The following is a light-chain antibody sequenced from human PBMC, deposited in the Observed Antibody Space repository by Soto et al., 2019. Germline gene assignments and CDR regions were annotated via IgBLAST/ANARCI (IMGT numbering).Light chain of an antibody. Sequence: EVVLTQSPGTLSLSPGERATLSCRASQRVSSGYLAWYQQKPGQAPRLLIYGASSRATGIPDRFSGRGSGTDFTLTISRLEPEDFAVYYCQPYGSSPPLTFGGGTKVDIK. CDR1: QRVSSGY. J-gene: IGKJ4*01. CDR3: QPYGSSPPLT. CDR2: GAS. V-gene: IGKV3-20*01.